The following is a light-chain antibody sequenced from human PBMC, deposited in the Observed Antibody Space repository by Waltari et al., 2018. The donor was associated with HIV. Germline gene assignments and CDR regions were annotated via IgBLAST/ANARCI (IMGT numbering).Light chain of an antibody. J-gene: IGLJ2*01. CDR2: KNN. Sequence: QSVLTQPPSASGTPGQRATISCFGSNSNIGSNYVYWYQQPPGMAPKLLIYKNNQRPAGVPDRFSGSKSGTSASLAISGLRSEDEADYYCAAWDDRLNLVFGGGTKLTVL. V-gene: IGLV1-47*01. CDR1: NSNIGSNY. CDR3: AAWDDRLNLV.